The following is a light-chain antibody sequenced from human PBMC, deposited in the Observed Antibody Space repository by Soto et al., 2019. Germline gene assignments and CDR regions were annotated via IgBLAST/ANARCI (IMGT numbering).Light chain of an antibody. Sequence: QSLLTQPPSASGSPGQSVTISCTGNSNDVGGYNYVSWYQQHPGKAPKLMIYEVNKRPSGVPDRFSGSKSGNTASLTVSGLQAEDEADYYCSSFAVSNSFVFGTGTKVTVL. V-gene: IGLV2-8*01. CDR1: SNDVGGYNY. J-gene: IGLJ1*01. CDR3: SSFAVSNSFV. CDR2: EVN.